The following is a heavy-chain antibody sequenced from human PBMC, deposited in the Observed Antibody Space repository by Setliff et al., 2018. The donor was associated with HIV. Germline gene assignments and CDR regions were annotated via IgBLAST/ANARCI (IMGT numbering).Heavy chain of an antibody. J-gene: IGHJ3*02. CDR1: GYTFTSYY. Sequence: ASVKVSCKASGYTFTSYYLHWVRQAPGQGLERMGMINPSGGSASYAQKFQGRVTISRDTSTSTVYMELSSLRSEDTAVYYCARDYFDSSAYHYGFGAFDIWGQGTMVTVSS. D-gene: IGHD3-22*01. CDR3: ARDYFDSSAYHYGFGAFDI. CDR2: INPSGGSA. V-gene: IGHV1-46*01.